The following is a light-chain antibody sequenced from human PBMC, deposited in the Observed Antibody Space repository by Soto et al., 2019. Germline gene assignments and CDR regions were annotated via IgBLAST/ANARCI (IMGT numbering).Light chain of an antibody. CDR2: AVS. V-gene: IGKV3D-15*01. CDR3: QQGDNWPWT. Sequence: EIVMTQSPATLSVSPGERATLSCRASQSVINNLAWYQQKPGHAPRLLIYAVSTRATGIPARFSGSGSGTEFTLTISSLQSEDFAVYYCQQGDNWPWTFGQGTKVEIK. J-gene: IGKJ1*01. CDR1: QSVINN.